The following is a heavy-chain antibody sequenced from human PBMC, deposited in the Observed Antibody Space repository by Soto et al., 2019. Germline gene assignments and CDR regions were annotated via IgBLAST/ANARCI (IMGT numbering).Heavy chain of an antibody. J-gene: IGHJ6*02. CDR2: ISAYNGNT. D-gene: IGHD3-3*01. CDR3: AIIDFWSLDGTRYYYYYGMDV. V-gene: IGHV1-18*01. CDR1: GYTFTSYG. Sequence: QVQLVQSGAEVKKPGASVKVSCKASGYTFTSYGISWVRQAPGQGLEWMGWISAYNGNTNYAQKLQGRVTMTTDTSTSTAYMERRSLRSDDTAVYYCAIIDFWSLDGTRYYYYYGMDVWGQGTTVTVSS.